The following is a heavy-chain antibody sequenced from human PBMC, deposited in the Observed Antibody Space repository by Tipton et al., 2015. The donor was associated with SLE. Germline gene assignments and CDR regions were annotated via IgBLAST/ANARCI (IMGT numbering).Heavy chain of an antibody. Sequence: TLSLTCTVSGGSISSSSYYWGWIRQPPGKGLEWIGSIYYSGSTYYNPSLKSRVTISVDTSKNQFSLKLSSVTAADTAVYYCALVGLDAFDIWGQGTMVTVSS. CDR2: IYYSGST. D-gene: IGHD2-8*02. CDR3: ALVGLDAFDI. J-gene: IGHJ3*02. V-gene: IGHV4-39*01. CDR1: GGSISSSSYY.